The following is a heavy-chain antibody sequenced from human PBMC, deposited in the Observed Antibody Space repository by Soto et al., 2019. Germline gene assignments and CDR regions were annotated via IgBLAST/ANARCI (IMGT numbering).Heavy chain of an antibody. CDR3: ARQQWRVGFAL. V-gene: IGHV1-18*01. CDR1: GYTFTSYG. D-gene: IGHD6-19*01. Sequence: QVQLVQSGAEVKKPGASVKVSCKASGYTFTSYGISWVRQAPGQGLGWMGWLSAYNGNTNYAQKLQGRVTMTTDTSKSTANMELRSLRSDDTAVYYCARQQWRVGFALWCRGTLVTVSS. CDR2: LSAYNGNT. J-gene: IGHJ2*01.